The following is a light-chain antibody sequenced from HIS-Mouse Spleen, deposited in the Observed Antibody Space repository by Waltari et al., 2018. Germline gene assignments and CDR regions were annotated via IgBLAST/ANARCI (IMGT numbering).Light chain of an antibody. CDR1: SSDVGSYNL. CDR2: EGS. CDR3: CSYAGSSTWV. Sequence: QSALTQPASVSGSPGQSITIPCTGTSSDVGSYNLVPWYQQHPVKAPKLMIYEGSKRPSGVSNRFSGSKSGNTASLTISGLQAEDEADYYCCSYAGSSTWVFGGGTKLTVL. J-gene: IGLJ3*02. V-gene: IGLV2-23*01.